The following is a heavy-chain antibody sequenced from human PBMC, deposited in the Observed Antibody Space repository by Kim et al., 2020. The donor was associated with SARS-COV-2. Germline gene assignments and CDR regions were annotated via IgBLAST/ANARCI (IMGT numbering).Heavy chain of an antibody. CDR3: ARDVFKTKNPDYGDNYYYYGMDV. V-gene: IGHV4-31*03. CDR1: GGSISSGGYY. Sequence: SETLSLTCTVSGGSISSGGYYWSWIRQHPGKGLEWIGYIYYSGSTYYNPSLKSRVTISVDTSKNQFSLKLSSVTAADTAVYYCARDVFKTKNPDYGDNYYYYGMDVWGQGTTVTVSS. J-gene: IGHJ6*02. D-gene: IGHD4-17*01. CDR2: IYYSGST.